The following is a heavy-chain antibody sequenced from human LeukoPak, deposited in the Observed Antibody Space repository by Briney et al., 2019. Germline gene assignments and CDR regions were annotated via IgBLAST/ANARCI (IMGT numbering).Heavy chain of an antibody. V-gene: IGHV4-59*12. CDR2: IYYSGST. Sequence: SETLSLTCTVSGGSISSYYWSWIRQPPGKGLEWIGYIYYSGSTNYNPSLKSRVTISVDTSKNQFSLKLSSVTAADTAVYYCARSLAATGPAANDYWGQGTLVTVSS. CDR3: ARSLAATGPAANDY. D-gene: IGHD6-13*01. J-gene: IGHJ4*02. CDR1: GGSISSYY.